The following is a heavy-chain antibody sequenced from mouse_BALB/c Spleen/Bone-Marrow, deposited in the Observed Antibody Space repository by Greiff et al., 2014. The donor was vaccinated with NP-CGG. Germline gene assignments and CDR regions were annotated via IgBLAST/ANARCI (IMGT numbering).Heavy chain of an antibody. V-gene: IGHV1S135*01. CDR1: GYSFTDYN. Sequence: EVKLVESGPELVKPGASVKVSCKASGYSFTDYNMYWVKQSHGKSLEWIGYIGPYNGGTSYNQKFKGKATLTVDKSSSTAFMHLNSLTSEDSAVYYCASYHSSGYAMDYWGQGTSVTVSS. D-gene: IGHD3-1*01. CDR3: ASYHSSGYAMDY. J-gene: IGHJ4*01. CDR2: IGPYNGGT.